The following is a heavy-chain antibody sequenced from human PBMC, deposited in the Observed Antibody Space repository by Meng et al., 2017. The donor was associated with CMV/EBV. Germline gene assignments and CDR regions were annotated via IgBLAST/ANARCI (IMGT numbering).Heavy chain of an antibody. CDR1: GFTFTNNA. D-gene: IGHD4-11*01. J-gene: IGHJ4*02. CDR2: ISYGGINT. CDR3: ARRDDYSNYVLFY. V-gene: IGHV3-30-3*01. Sequence: GESLKISCAASGFTFTNNAMHWVRQAPGKGLEWVAVISYGGINTYHADPVRGRFTISRDNAKNSLYLQMNSLRAEDTAVYYCARRDDYSNYVLFYWGQGTLVTVSS.